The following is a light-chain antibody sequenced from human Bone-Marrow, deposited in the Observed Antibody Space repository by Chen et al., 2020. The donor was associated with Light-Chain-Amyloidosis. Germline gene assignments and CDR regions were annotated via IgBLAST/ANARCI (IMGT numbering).Light chain of an antibody. CDR3: QSYQGSSQGV. CDR2: EDD. CDR1: SGSIATNY. J-gene: IGLJ3*02. Sequence: NFMLTQPHSVSESPVKTVIISCTRSSGSIATNYVQWYQQRPGSSPTTVIYEDDQRPSGAPDRFSGSIDRSSNSASLTISGLKTEDEADYYCQSYQGSSQGVFGGGTKLTVL. V-gene: IGLV6-57*01.